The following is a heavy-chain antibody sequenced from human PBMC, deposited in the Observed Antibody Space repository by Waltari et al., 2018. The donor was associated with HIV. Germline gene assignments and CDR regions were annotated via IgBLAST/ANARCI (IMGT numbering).Heavy chain of an antibody. D-gene: IGHD3-9*01. Sequence: QVHLVESGGGVVQPGGSLKLSCAASGFTFSNYLMHWVRQAPGKGLEWGTFIYYDGNNKNYADSVKGRFTISRDNSKKTLYLKMNSLRHEDTAVYYCARGGLAISPAGTRLYTGMDVWGQGTTVTVSS. CDR2: IYYDGNNK. J-gene: IGHJ6*02. CDR1: GFTFSNYL. CDR3: ARGGLAISPAGTRLYTGMDV. V-gene: IGHV3-30*02.